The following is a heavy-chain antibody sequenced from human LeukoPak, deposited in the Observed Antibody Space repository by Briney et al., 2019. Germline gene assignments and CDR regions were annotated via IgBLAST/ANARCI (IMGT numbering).Heavy chain of an antibody. CDR3: AKSRLPYGSASYVRD. Sequence: GSLRLSCEASGFTFSNYDMHWVRQGPGKGLEWLAVISYDGSKKDYADSVKGRFTISRDDSENTLYLQMNSLRAEDTAVYYCAKSRLPYGSASYVRDWGQGTLVTVSS. V-gene: IGHV3-30*18. CDR1: GFTFSNYD. J-gene: IGHJ4*02. CDR2: ISYDGSKK. D-gene: IGHD6-19*01.